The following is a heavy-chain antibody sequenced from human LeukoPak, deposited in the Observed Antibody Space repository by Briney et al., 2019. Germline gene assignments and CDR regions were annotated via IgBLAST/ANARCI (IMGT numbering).Heavy chain of an antibody. CDR1: GYSISSGYY. V-gene: IGHV4-38-2*02. CDR3: TRDKGVVAQYNWFDP. J-gene: IGHJ5*02. D-gene: IGHD2-15*01. CDR2: INHSGST. Sequence: SETLSLTCTVSGYSISSGYYWGWIRQPPGKGLEWIGEINHSGSTNYNPSLKSRVTISVDTSKNQFSLQLNSVTPEDTAVYYCTRDKGVVAQYNWFDPWGQGTLVTVSS.